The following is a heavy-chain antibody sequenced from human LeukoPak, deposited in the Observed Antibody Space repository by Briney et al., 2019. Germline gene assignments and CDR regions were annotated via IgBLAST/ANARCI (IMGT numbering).Heavy chain of an antibody. D-gene: IGHD1-7*01. CDR3: ASKGYCNYAAFDI. V-gene: IGHV3-21*01. Sequence: GGSLRLSCAASGFTFRSYSMNWVSQAPRKGLEDGSSITSSRSYIYYTDAAKGRFTMCRDNAKNSLYLQMNSLRAEDTAVYYCASKGYCNYAAFDIWGQGTMVTVSS. J-gene: IGHJ3*02. CDR2: ITSSRSYI. CDR1: GFTFRSYS.